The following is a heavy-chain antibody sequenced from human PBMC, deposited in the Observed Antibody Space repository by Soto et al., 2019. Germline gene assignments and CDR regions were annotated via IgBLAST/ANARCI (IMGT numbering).Heavy chain of an antibody. CDR3: ARGGSESDY. Sequence: EVQLMESGGGLVQPGGSLRLSCAVSGFTFSTYWMTWVRQAPGKGLEWVANIKQDGSEKHYVDSVKGRFTISRDNAKNSLYLQMNSLRAEDTAVYFCARGGSESDYWGQGTLVTVSS. J-gene: IGHJ4*02. V-gene: IGHV3-7*01. CDR1: GFTFSTYW. D-gene: IGHD3-10*01. CDR2: IKQDGSEK.